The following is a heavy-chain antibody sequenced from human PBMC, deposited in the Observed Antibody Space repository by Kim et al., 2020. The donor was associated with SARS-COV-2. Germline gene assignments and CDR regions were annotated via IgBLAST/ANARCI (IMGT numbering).Heavy chain of an antibody. Sequence: SETLSLTCAVYGGSFSGYYWSWIRQPPGKGLEWIGEINNSGSTNYNPSLKSRVTISVDTSKNKFYLKLSSVTAADTAVYYCARGAGRWIQLFDYWGQGTLVTVSS. D-gene: IGHD5-18*01. CDR3: ARGAGRWIQLFDY. V-gene: IGHV4-34*01. J-gene: IGHJ4*02. CDR2: INNSGST. CDR1: GGSFSGYY.